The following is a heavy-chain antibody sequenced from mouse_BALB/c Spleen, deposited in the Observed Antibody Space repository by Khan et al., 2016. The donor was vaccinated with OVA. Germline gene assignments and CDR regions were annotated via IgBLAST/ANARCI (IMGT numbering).Heavy chain of an antibody. Sequence: EVQLQESGPGLVKPSQSLSLTCTVTGYSITSDYAWNWIRQFPGNKLEWMGSINYSGDTSKNPSLKGRMSISRDTSKNQFFLQLNSVTTEDTATYYCVRGRTYWGQGTLVTVSA. CDR2: INYSGDT. CDR3: VRGRTY. V-gene: IGHV3-2*02. CDR1: GYSITSDYA. J-gene: IGHJ3*01.